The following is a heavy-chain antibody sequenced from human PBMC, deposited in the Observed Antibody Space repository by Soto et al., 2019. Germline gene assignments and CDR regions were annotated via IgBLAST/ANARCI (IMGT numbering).Heavy chain of an antibody. CDR3: AKDRLGSGWYFVYGDWFDS. V-gene: IGHV3-30*18. CDR1: GFTFSTYG. D-gene: IGHD6-19*01. Sequence: QVQLVESGGGVVQPGKSLRLSCAASGFTFSTYGMHWVRQAPGKGLEWVAVISYDGSNKYYADSVKGRFTTSRDNSINTLYLQMSSLRTEDTAMYYCAKDRLGSGWYFVYGDWFDSWGQGTLVTVSS. J-gene: IGHJ5*01. CDR2: ISYDGSNK.